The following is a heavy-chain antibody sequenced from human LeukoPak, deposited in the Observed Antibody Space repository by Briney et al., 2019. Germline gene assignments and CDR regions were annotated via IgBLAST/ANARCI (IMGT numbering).Heavy chain of an antibody. CDR1: GFTFSSYG. J-gene: IGHJ4*02. V-gene: IGHV3-30*02. D-gene: IGHD6-19*01. Sequence: GGSLRLSCAASGFTFSSYGMHWVRQAPGKGLEWVAVIWYDGSNKYYTDSVKGRFTISRDNSKNTLYLQMNSLRAEDTAVYYCAKIAVASPFFDYWGQGTLVTVSS. CDR2: IWYDGSNK. CDR3: AKIAVASPFFDY.